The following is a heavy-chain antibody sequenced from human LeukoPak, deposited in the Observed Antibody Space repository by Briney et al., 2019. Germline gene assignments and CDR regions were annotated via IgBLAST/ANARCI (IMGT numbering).Heavy chain of an antibody. D-gene: IGHD3-10*01. V-gene: IGHV3-53*05. CDR2: IYSGGST. Sequence: PGGSLRLSCAASGFTVSSNYMSWVRQAPGKGLEWVSVIYSGGSTYYADSVKGRFTISRDNSKNTLYLQMNSLRTEDTAVYYCARAPMVRGATGVYYYYYYMDVWGKGTTVTVSS. CDR1: GFTVSSNY. CDR3: ARAPMVRGATGVYYYYYYMDV. J-gene: IGHJ6*03.